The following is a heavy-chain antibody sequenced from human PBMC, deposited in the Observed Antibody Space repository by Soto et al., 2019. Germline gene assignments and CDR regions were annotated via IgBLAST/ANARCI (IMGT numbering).Heavy chain of an antibody. CDR2: MNPNSGNT. CDR3: STGGYGDYEEAFWFDP. V-gene: IGHV1-8*02. Sequence: ASVKVSCQPSGYTLTSYDINWVLQATGEGLEWMGWMNPNSGNTGYAQKFQGRVTMTRNTSISTAYMELSSLRSEDTAVYFCSTGGYGDYEEAFWFDPWGEGTLVNVS. D-gene: IGHD4-17*01. CDR1: GYTLTSYD. J-gene: IGHJ5*02.